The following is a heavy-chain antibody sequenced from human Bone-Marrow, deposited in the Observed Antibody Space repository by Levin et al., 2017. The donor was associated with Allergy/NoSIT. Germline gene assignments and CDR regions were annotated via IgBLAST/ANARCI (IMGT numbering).Heavy chain of an antibody. V-gene: IGHV3-23*01. Sequence: GGSLRLSCAASGFPFNSYAMSWVRQVPGKGLEWVSGLSAGGDGTNYADSVKGRFTLSRDNSKNTLYLQLSSLRADDTAVYYCAKDRGGYSYGHSFDYWGQGTLVTVSS. CDR2: LSAGGDGT. CDR3: AKDRGGYSYGHSFDY. CDR1: GFPFNSYA. J-gene: IGHJ4*02. D-gene: IGHD5-18*01.